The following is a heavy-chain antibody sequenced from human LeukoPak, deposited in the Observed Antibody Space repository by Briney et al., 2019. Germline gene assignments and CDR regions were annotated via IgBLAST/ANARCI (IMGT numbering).Heavy chain of an antibody. CDR2: TYYRSKWYN. J-gene: IGHJ5*02. V-gene: IGHV6-1*01. CDR1: GDSVSSNSAA. Sequence: SQTLSPTCAISGDSVSSNSAAWNWIRQSPSRGLEWLGRTYYRSKWYNDYAVSVKSRITINPDTSKNQFSLQLNSVTPEDTAVYYCARYYDFWSGTPTNWFDPWGQGTLVTVSS. D-gene: IGHD3-3*01. CDR3: ARYYDFWSGTPTNWFDP.